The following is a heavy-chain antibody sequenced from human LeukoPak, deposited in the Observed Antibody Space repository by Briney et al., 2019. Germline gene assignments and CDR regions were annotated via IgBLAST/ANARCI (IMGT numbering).Heavy chain of an antibody. CDR2: INHSGST. J-gene: IGHJ4*02. D-gene: IGHD1-7*01. CDR3: ARGPGNWNYLGCFDY. CDR1: GGSFSGYY. Sequence: SETLSLTCAVYGGSFSGYYWSWIRQPPGKGLEWIGEINHSGSTNYNPSLKSRVTISVDTSKNQFSLKLSSVTAADTAVYYCARGPGNWNYLGCFDYWGQGTLVTVSS. V-gene: IGHV4-34*01.